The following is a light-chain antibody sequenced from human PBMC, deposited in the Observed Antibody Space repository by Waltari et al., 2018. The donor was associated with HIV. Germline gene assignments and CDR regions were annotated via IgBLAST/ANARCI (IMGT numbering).Light chain of an antibody. CDR1: QSVSNNY. CDR3: QQYGSAPPIT. CDR2: NTY. J-gene: IGKJ4*01. Sequence: EIVLTQSPGTLSLSPGERATLSCRASQSVSNNYLAWYQQKPGQAPTLLIYNTYNRATGSPDRFSGSGSGTDFTLTISRLEPEDFAIYYCQQYGSAPPITFGGGTKVEIK. V-gene: IGKV3-20*01.